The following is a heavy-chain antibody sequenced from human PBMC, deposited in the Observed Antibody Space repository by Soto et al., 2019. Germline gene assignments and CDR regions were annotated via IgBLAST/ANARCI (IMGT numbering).Heavy chain of an antibody. V-gene: IGHV3-33*01. CDR2: IWNDGSTK. D-gene: IGHD3-9*01. J-gene: IGHJ3*02. CDR3: ARVLRYFDWDYAFDI. Sequence: QVQLVESGGGVVQPGRSLRLSCAASGFTFSTYGMHWVRQAPGKGLEWVAVIWNDGSTKYYADSVKGRFTISRDDSKNTLYLQMNSLRAEDTAVYYCARVLRYFDWDYAFDIWGLGTMVTVSS. CDR1: GFTFSTYG.